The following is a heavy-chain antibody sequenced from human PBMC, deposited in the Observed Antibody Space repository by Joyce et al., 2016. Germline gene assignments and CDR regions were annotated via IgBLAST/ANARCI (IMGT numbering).Heavy chain of an antibody. CDR3: ARGLRGSSTIPPSDAYDI. D-gene: IGHD1-26*01. J-gene: IGHJ3*02. V-gene: IGHV4-31*03. CDR1: GGSISNGVNY. CDR2: SYYSGNT. Sequence: QVQLQESGPGLVKPSQTLSLTCTVSGGSISNGVNYWTWIRQCPGKSLEWIGYSYYSGNTYYHPSLKSRVYISVDTSKNQFSLKLYSVTAADTAVYYCARGLRGSSTIPPSDAYDIWGRGTMVTVSS.